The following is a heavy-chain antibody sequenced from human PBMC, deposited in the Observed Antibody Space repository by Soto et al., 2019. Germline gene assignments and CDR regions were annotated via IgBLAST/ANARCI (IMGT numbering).Heavy chain of an antibody. J-gene: IGHJ5*02. Sequence: QVQLVQSGAEVKKPGASVMVSCKASGYTFTSYGISWIRQAPGQGLEWMGWINANNGNTDYAQNFQGRVTMTIDTSTSTAYMELRSLRSDDTAVYYCATSYDSGFDPWGQGTLVSVSS. CDR2: INANNGNT. D-gene: IGHD5-12*01. CDR1: GYTFTSYG. V-gene: IGHV1-18*04. CDR3: ATSYDSGFDP.